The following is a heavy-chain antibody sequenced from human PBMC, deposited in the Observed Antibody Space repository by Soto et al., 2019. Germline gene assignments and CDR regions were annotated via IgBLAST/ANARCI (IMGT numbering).Heavy chain of an antibody. D-gene: IGHD3-10*01. Sequence: GASVKVSCKASGYTFTGFYIHWVRQAPGQGLECMGWINPNTGGTKYAQKFQGRVTMTGDTSFSIVYMELSSLKSDDTAVYYCARAVRVRGLISSSYYYGMNVWGQGTTVTVSS. V-gene: IGHV1-2*02. CDR1: GYTFTGFY. CDR2: INPNTGGT. J-gene: IGHJ6*02. CDR3: ARAVRVRGLISSSYYYGMNV.